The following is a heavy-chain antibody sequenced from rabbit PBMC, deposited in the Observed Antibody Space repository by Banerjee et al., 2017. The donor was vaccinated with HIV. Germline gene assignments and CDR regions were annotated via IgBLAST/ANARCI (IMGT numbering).Heavy chain of an antibody. J-gene: IGHJ4*01. V-gene: IGHV1S45*01. D-gene: IGHD6-1*01. CDR2: IYAGSSGST. Sequence: QEQLEESGGDLVKPEGSLTLTCTASGFSFSSSYWICWVRQAPGKGLEWIACIYAGSSGSTYYASWAKGRFTISKTSSTTVTLQMTSLTAADTATYFCARRGSTAYAALNLWGPGTLVTVS. CDR1: GFSFSSSYW. CDR3: ARRGSTAYAALNL.